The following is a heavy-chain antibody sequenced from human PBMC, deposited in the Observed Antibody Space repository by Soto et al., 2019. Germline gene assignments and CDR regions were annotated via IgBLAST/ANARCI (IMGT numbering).Heavy chain of an antibody. CDR2: FYDGNT. D-gene: IGHD3-10*01. V-gene: IGHV4-39*01. Sequence: PSETLSLTCIVSGGSITRRSSYWAWIRQPPGKWLEWVGTFYDGNTYHNPSLRSRITIAVDTSKNQFSLKLNSVAAADTAFYYCATTRGLAVGGSFDYWGQGMLVTVSS. J-gene: IGHJ4*02. CDR3: ATTRGLAVGGSFDY. CDR1: GGSITRRSSY.